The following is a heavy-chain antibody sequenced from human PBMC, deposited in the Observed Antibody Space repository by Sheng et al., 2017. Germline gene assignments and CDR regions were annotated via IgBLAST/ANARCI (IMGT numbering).Heavy chain of an antibody. D-gene: IGHD3-3*02. Sequence: QVRLLQSGAEVRKPGASVRVSCKTSGYTFTDYDINWVRQPAGQGLEWMGWMTPNSGNTGYAEKFEGRLTLTRNTSTDTIFLDLTRLTSDDTAVYYCARGGAFDPWGQGTLVIVSS. J-gene: IGHJ5*02. CDR1: GYTFTDYD. CDR3: ARGGAFDP. V-gene: IGHV1-8*01. CDR2: MTPNSGNT.